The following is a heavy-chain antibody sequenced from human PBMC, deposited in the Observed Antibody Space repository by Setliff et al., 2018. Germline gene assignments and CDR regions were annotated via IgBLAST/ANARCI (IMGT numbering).Heavy chain of an antibody. Sequence: ASVKVSCKTSGYTFTNYGIPWVRQAPGQGLEWMGWINNYSFKTNYPQKFLGRVTVATDTSTGTAYMELGSLTSDDTAIYYCARINFYVSSGYYYAPDYWGPGTLVT. V-gene: IGHV1-18*01. CDR3: ARINFYVSSGYYYAPDY. CDR2: INNYSFKT. D-gene: IGHD3-22*01. CDR1: GYTFTNYG. J-gene: IGHJ4*02.